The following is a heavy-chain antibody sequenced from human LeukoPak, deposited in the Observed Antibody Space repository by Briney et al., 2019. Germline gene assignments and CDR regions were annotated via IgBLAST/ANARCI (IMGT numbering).Heavy chain of an antibody. J-gene: IGHJ4*02. CDR1: GGSISSGDYY. V-gene: IGHV4-61*08. Sequence: SQTLSLTCTVSGGSISSGDYYWSWIRQPPGKGLEWIGYIYYSGSTNYNPSLKSRVTISVDTSKNQFSLKLSSVTAADTAVYYCAREVEDYALDYWGQGTLVTVSS. CDR2: IYYSGST. CDR3: AREVEDYALDY. D-gene: IGHD4-17*01.